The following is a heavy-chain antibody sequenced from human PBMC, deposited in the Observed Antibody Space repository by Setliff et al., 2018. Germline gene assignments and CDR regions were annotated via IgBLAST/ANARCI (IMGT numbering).Heavy chain of an antibody. CDR1: GVSISTSNW. V-gene: IGHV4-4*02. J-gene: IGHJ4*02. Sequence: SETLSLTCAVSGVSISTSNWWSWVRQPPGKGLEWIGEIYHNGITNYNPSLKSRVSISVDRSKNQVSLKLNSVTAADTAVYYCGRDPHTPTVTTRGDYWGQGTLVTVSS. CDR2: IYHNGIT. D-gene: IGHD4-17*01. CDR3: GRDPHTPTVTTRGDY.